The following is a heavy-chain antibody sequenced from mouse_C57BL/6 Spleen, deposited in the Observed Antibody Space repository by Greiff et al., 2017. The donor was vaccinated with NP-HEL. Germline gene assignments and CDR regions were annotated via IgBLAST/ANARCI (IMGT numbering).Heavy chain of an antibody. D-gene: IGHD1-1*01. CDR2: IYPGDGDT. CDR1: GYAFSSSW. Sequence: QVQLKESGPELVKPGASVKISCKASGYAFSSSWMNWVKQRPGKGLEWIGRIYPGDGDTNYNGKFKGKATLTADKSSSTAYMQLSSLTSEDSAVYFCARNYGFDYWGQGTTLTVSS. V-gene: IGHV1-82*01. J-gene: IGHJ2*01. CDR3: ARNYGFDY.